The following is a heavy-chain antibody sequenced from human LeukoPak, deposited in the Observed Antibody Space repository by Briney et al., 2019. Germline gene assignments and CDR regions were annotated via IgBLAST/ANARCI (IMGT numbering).Heavy chain of an antibody. V-gene: IGHV4-61*02. J-gene: IGHJ4*02. CDR2: IYTSGST. Sequence: PSETLSLTCTVSGGSINSGGYYWSWIRQPAGKGLEWIGRIYTSGSTNYNPSLKSRVTISVDTSKNQFSLKLSSVTAADTAVYYCARGRGDSDFDYWGQGTLVTVSS. CDR3: ARGRGDSDFDY. CDR1: GGSINSGGYY. D-gene: IGHD3-16*01.